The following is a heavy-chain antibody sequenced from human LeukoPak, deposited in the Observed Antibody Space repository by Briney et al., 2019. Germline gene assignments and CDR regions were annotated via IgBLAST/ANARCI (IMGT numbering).Heavy chain of an antibody. Sequence: WASVKVSCTASGYTFTSYGISWVRQAPGQGLEWMGIINPIGGSTNYAQKFQGRVTMTRDTSTSTVYMELSSLRSEDTAVYYCARSPEMATIPGIYSQNWFDSWGQGTLVTVSS. CDR1: GYTFTSYG. D-gene: IGHD5-24*01. V-gene: IGHV1-46*01. CDR3: ARSPEMATIPGIYSQNWFDS. J-gene: IGHJ5*01. CDR2: INPIGGST.